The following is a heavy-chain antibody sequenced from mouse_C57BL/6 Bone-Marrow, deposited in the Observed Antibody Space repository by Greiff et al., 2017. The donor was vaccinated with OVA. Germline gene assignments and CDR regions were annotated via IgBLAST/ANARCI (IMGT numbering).Heavy chain of an antibody. CDR2: INPNNGGT. CDR1: GYTFTDYY. V-gene: IGHV1-26*01. CDR3: ANDFLFDY. Sequence: VQLQQSGPELVKPGASVKISCKASGYTFTDYYMNWVKQSHGKSLEWIGDINPNNGGTSYNQKFKGKATLTVDKSSSTAYMELRSLTSEDSAVYYCANDFLFDYWGQGTTLTVSS. D-gene: IGHD2-4*01. J-gene: IGHJ2*01.